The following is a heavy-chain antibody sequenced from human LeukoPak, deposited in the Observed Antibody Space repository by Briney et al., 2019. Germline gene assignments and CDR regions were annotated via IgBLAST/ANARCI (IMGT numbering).Heavy chain of an antibody. Sequence: GGSLRLSCAASGFTFSSYSMNWVRQAPGKGLEWVSSISSSSSYIYYADSVKGRFTISRDNAKNSLYLQMNSLGAEDTAVYYCARDKTRVFDYWGQGTLVTVSS. J-gene: IGHJ4*02. V-gene: IGHV3-21*01. CDR3: ARDKTRVFDY. CDR1: GFTFSSYS. CDR2: ISSSSSYI.